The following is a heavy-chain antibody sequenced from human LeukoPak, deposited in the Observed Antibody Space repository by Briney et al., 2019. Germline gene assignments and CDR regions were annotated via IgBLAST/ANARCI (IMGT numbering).Heavy chain of an antibody. CDR3: VREFGARFDY. J-gene: IGHJ4*02. Sequence: PSQTLSLTCAVSGGSISSGGYCWSWLRQPPGKGLEWIGYIYHSGSTYYNPSLKSRVTISVDRSKNQFSLKLSSVTAADTAVYYCVREFGARFDYWGQGTLVTVSS. CDR2: IYHSGST. D-gene: IGHD3-10*01. CDR1: GGSISSGGYC. V-gene: IGHV4-30-2*01.